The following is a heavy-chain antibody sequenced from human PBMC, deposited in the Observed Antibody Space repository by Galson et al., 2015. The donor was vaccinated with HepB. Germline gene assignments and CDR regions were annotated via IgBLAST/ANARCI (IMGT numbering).Heavy chain of an antibody. CDR1: GFTFSSYA. J-gene: IGHJ6*02. Sequence: SLRLSCAASGFTFSSYAMSWVRQAPGKGLGWVSAISGSGGSTYYADSVKGRFTVSRDNSKNTLYLQMNSLRAEDTAVYYCAKVVGGDDFWSGYLYYYYYYGMDVWGQGTTVTVSS. CDR3: AKVVGGDDFWSGYLYYYYYYGMDV. CDR2: ISGSGGST. V-gene: IGHV3-23*01. D-gene: IGHD3-3*01.